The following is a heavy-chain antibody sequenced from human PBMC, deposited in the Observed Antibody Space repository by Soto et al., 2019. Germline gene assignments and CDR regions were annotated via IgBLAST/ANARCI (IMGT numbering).Heavy chain of an antibody. D-gene: IGHD1-1*01. CDR1: GFTFSSYA. Sequence: GGSLRLSCAASGFTFSSYAMSWVRQAPGKGLEWVSAISGSGGSTYYADSVKGRFTISRDNSKNTLYLQMNSLRAEDTAVYYCARNGATYYYYYYGMDVWGQGTTVTVSS. CDR3: ARNGATYYYYYYGMDV. V-gene: IGHV3-23*01. CDR2: ISGSGGST. J-gene: IGHJ6*02.